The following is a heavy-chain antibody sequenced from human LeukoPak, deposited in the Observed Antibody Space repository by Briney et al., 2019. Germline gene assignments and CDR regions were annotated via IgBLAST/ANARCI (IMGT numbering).Heavy chain of an antibody. CDR2: T. CDR3: ARDPLARGYYDSSGYYYGDY. V-gene: IGHV4-34*01. J-gene: IGHJ4*02. Sequence: TNYNPSLKSRVTISVDTSKNQFSLKLSSVTAADTAVYYCARDPLARGYYDSSGYYYGDYWGQGTLVTASS. D-gene: IGHD3-22*01.